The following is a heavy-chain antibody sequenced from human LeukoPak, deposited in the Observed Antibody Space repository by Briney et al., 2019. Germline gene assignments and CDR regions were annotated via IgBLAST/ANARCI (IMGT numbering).Heavy chain of an antibody. CDR1: GFTFSSYA. Sequence: GGSLRLSCAASGFTFSSYAMSWVRQAPGKGLEWVSAISGSGGSTYYADSVKGRFTISRDSSKNTLYLQMNSLRAEDTAVYYRAKGLDFYGSGSYYNHYGMDVWGQGTTVTVSS. V-gene: IGHV3-23*01. D-gene: IGHD3-10*01. J-gene: IGHJ6*02. CDR3: AKGLDFYGSGSYYNHYGMDV. CDR2: ISGSGGST.